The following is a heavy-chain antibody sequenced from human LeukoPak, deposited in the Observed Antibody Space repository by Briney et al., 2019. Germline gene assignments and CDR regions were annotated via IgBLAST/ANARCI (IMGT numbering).Heavy chain of an antibody. CDR1: GGSISSSRYY. Sequence: PSETLSLTCTVSGGSISSSRYYWGWIRQPPGKGPEWIGSMYYSGSTYYNPSLKSRLTISVDTSKNQFSLKLSSVTAADTAVYYCARVLEGSSGQHWYFDLWGRGTLVTVSS. V-gene: IGHV4-39*01. CDR3: ARVLEGSSGQHWYFDL. CDR2: MYYSGST. J-gene: IGHJ2*01. D-gene: IGHD6-19*01.